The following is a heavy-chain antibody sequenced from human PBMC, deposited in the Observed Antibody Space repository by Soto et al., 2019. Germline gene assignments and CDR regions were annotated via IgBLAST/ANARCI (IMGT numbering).Heavy chain of an antibody. J-gene: IGHJ6*02. D-gene: IGHD6-13*01. CDR3: ARGYSSSWYEYYYYGMDV. V-gene: IGHV1-2*04. CDR2: INPNSGGT. CDR1: GYTFTGYY. Sequence: ASVKVSCKASGYTFTGYYMHWVRQAPGQGLEWMGWINPNSGGTNYAQKFQGWVTMTRDTSISTAYMELSRLRSDDTAVYYCARGYSSSWYEYYYYGMDVWGQGTTVTVSS.